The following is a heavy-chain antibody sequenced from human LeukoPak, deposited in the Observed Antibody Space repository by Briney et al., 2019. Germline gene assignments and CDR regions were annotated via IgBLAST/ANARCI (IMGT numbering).Heavy chain of an antibody. V-gene: IGHV3-15*01. J-gene: IGHJ4*02. D-gene: IGHD3-22*01. Sequence: GGSLRLSCAASGFTFSSYSMNWVRQAPGKGLEWVGRKAKAHGGTIEYAAPVKGRFTISRDDSKNTLYLQMNSLKTEDTAVYYCTTSLSSGYYIDYWGQGTLVTVPS. CDR1: GFTFSSYS. CDR2: KAKAHGGTI. CDR3: TTSLSSGYYIDY.